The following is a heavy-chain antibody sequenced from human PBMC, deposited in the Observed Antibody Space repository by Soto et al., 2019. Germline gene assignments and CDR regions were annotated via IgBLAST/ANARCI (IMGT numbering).Heavy chain of an antibody. Sequence: ASVKVSCKASGYTFTSYAMHWVRQAPGQRLEWMGWINAGNGNTKYSQKFQGRVTITRDTSASTAYMELSSLRSEDTAVYYCARGGTTIGYYDSSGYYRFDPWGQGTLVTVSS. CDR2: INAGNGNT. D-gene: IGHD3-22*01. J-gene: IGHJ5*02. CDR3: ARGGTTIGYYDSSGYYRFDP. V-gene: IGHV1-3*01. CDR1: GYTFTSYA.